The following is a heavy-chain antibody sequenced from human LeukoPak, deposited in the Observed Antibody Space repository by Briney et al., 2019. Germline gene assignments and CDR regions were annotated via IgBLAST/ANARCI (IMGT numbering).Heavy chain of an antibody. V-gene: IGHV1-46*01. CDR1: GYTFTSYY. CDR3: ARVAAAGLYYFDY. D-gene: IGHD6-13*01. CDR2: INPSGGST. J-gene: IGHJ4*02. Sequence: ASVKVSCKASGYTFTSYYMHWVRQAPGQGLEWMGIINPSGGSTSYAQKFQGRVTMTRDMSTSTAYMELSSLRSEDTAVYYCARVAAAGLYYFDYWGQGTLVTVSS.